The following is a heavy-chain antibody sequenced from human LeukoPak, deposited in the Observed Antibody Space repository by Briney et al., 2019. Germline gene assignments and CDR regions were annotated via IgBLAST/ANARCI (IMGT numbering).Heavy chain of an antibody. Sequence: AVKVSCKASGGTFSSYAISWVRQAPGQGLEWMGGIIPIFGTANYAQKFQGRVAMTTDTSTSTAYMELRSLRFDDTAFYYCARVISSSWYHHDHWGQGTLVTVSS. CDR2: IIPIFGTA. CDR1: GGTFSSYA. CDR3: ARVISSSWYHHDH. J-gene: IGHJ4*02. V-gene: IGHV1-69*05. D-gene: IGHD6-13*01.